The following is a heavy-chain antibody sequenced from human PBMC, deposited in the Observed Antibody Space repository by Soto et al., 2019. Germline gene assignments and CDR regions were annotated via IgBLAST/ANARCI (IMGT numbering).Heavy chain of an antibody. Sequence: QVQLVQSGAEEKKHGASVKDSCKASGYTFTSYAMHWVRQAPGQRLEWMGWINAGNGNTKYSQKFQGRVTITRDTSASTAYMELSSLRSDDTAVYYCARGTVVTHFDYWGPGTLVTVSS. CDR3: ARGTVVTHFDY. V-gene: IGHV1-3*05. CDR2: INAGNGNT. CDR1: GYTFTSYA. D-gene: IGHD2-15*01. J-gene: IGHJ4*02.